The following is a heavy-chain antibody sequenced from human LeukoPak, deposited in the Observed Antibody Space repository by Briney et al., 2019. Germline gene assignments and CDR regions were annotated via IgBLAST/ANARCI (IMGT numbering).Heavy chain of an antibody. V-gene: IGHV3-23*01. J-gene: IGHJ4*02. CDR1: AFTFSDFA. Sequence: GGSLRLSCKASAFTFSDFAMTWVRQAPGKGLEWVSSISDDGTTAYYADFVEGRFTVSRDNLRDTVYLQMYDLRAEDTALYFCAKDGAQPGYYFDFWGQGNLVTVSS. D-gene: IGHD1-26*01. CDR3: AKDGAQPGYYFDF. CDR2: ISDDGTTA.